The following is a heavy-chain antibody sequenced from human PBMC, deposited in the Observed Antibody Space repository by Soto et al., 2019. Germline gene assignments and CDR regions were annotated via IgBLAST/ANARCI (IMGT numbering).Heavy chain of an antibody. D-gene: IGHD6-6*01. CDR2: ISGSGGST. V-gene: IGHV3-23*01. Sequence: EVQLLESGGGLVQPGGSLRLSCAASGFTFTTYAMTWVRQAPGKGLEWVSAISGSGGSTYYADSVKGRFTISRDNSKNMLYLQRNSLRAEDTAVYYCAKNWDTTFSSSSHWGQGTLVTVSS. CDR1: GFTFTTYA. J-gene: IGHJ4*02. CDR3: AKNWDTTFSSSSH.